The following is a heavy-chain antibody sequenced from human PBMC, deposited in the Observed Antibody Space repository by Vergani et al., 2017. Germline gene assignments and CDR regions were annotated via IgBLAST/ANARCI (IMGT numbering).Heavy chain of an antibody. CDR3: ARSSRYCSGGSCYPDAFDI. J-gene: IGHJ3*02. D-gene: IGHD2-15*01. V-gene: IGHV4-61*02. CDR2: IYTSGST. CDR1: GGSISSGSYY. Sequence: QVQLQESGPGLVKPSQTLSLTCTVSGGSISSGSYYWSWIRQPAGKGLEWIGRIYTSGSTNYNPSLKSRVTISVDTSKNQFSLKLSSVTAADTAVYYCARSSRYCSGGSCYPDAFDIWGQGTMVTVSS.